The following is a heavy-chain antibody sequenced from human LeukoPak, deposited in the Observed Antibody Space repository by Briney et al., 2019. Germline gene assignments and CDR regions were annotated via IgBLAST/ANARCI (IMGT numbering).Heavy chain of an antibody. Sequence: PGGSLRLSCAASGFTFSDYYMSWIRQAPGKGLEWVSYISSSGSTIYYADSVKGRFTISRDNAKNSLYLQMNSQRAEVTAVYYRARDFPSYYYDSSGYYDAFDIWGQGTMVTVSS. D-gene: IGHD3-22*01. V-gene: IGHV3-11*04. CDR1: GFTFSDYY. J-gene: IGHJ3*02. CDR2: ISSSGSTI. CDR3: ARDFPSYYYDSSGYYDAFDI.